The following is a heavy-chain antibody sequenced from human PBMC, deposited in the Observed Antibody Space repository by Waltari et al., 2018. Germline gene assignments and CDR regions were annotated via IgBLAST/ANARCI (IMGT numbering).Heavy chain of an antibody. J-gene: IGHJ6*03. Sequence: QVQLVQSGAEVKKPGSSAKVSCKASGGPFTSYATSWGRPGRGPGLEWMGGIIPIFGTANYAQKFQGRVTITADESTSTAYMELSSLRSEDTAVYYCASGGIAAATHYYYYYYMDVWGKGTTVTVSS. V-gene: IGHV1-69*12. CDR2: IIPIFGTA. CDR3: ASGGIAAATHYYYYYYMDV. CDR1: GGPFTSYA. D-gene: IGHD6-13*01.